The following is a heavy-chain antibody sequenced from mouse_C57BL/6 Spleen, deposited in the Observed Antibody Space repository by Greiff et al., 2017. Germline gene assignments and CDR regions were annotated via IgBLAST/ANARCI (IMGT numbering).Heavy chain of an antibody. CDR3: ASGNSFDY. CDR2: ISSGGSYT. Sequence: VQLKESGGDLVKPGGSLKLSCAASGFTFSSYGMSWVRQTPDKRLEWVATISSGGSYTYYPDSVKGRFTISRDNAKNTLYLQMSSLKSEDTAMYYCASGNSFDYWGQGTTLTVSS. V-gene: IGHV5-6*01. J-gene: IGHJ2*01. CDR1: GFTFSSYG.